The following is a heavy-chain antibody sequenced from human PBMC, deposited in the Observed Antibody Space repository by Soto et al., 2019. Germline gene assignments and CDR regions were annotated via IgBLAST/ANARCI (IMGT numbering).Heavy chain of an antibody. V-gene: IGHV1-3*01. D-gene: IGHD3-22*01. Sequence: VQLVQSGAEVRKPGASVKVSCNASGYTFTNYAMHWVRQSPGQSLEWMGWINGGNGDTKYSEKFQERITITRDTSASTAYMELSSLRSEGSAMYYCAPSMIVATGTLNWFEPWVQGPLVTASS. CDR3: APSMIVATGTLNWFEP. CDR2: INGGNGDT. CDR1: GYTFTNYA. J-gene: IGHJ5*02.